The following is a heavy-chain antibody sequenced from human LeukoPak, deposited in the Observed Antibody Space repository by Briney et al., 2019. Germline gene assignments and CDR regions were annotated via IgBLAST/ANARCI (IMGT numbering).Heavy chain of an antibody. Sequence: PSETLSLTCTVSGGSISSYYWSWIRQPPGKGLEWIGYIYYSGSTNYNPSLKSRVTISVDTSKNQFSLKLSSVTAADTAVYYCARGPIAVAAPDYWGQGTLATVSS. V-gene: IGHV4-59*01. D-gene: IGHD6-19*01. CDR1: GGSISSYY. J-gene: IGHJ4*02. CDR2: IYYSGST. CDR3: ARGPIAVAAPDY.